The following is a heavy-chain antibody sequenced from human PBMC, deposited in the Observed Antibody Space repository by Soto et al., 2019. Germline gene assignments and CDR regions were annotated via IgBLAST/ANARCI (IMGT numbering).Heavy chain of an antibody. D-gene: IGHD2-15*01. CDR2: ISYDGSSK. J-gene: IGHJ5*02. CDR1: GFTFSIYG. V-gene: IGHV3-30*03. Sequence: QVQLVESGGGVVQPGRSLRLSCAASGFTFSIYGMHWVRQAPGKGLEWVAVISYDGSSKYYTDSVKGRFTISRDNSKNTLSLQINSLRAEDTAVYYCARCQSRCSSGGCSAAWFDPWGQGTMVIVSS. CDR3: ARCQSRCSSGGCSAAWFDP.